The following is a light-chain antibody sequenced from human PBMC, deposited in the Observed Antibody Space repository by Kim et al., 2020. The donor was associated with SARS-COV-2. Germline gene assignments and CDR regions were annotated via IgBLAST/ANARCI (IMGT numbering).Light chain of an antibody. CDR2: AAS. Sequence: DIQMTQSPSSLSASVGDRVTITCRASQSISSYLNWYQQKPGKAPKLLIYAASSLQSGVPSRFSGSGSGTDFTLTISSLQPEDFATYYCQKSYSILTFGGGTKLEI. CDR3: QKSYSILT. CDR1: QSISSY. V-gene: IGKV1-39*01. J-gene: IGKJ4*01.